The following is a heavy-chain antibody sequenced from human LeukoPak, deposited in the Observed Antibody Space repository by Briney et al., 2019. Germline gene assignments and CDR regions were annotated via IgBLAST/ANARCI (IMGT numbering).Heavy chain of an antibody. Sequence: SETLSPTCTVSGGSISSYYWSWIRQPPGKGLEWIGYIYYSGSTNYNPSLKSRVTISVDTSKNQFSLKLSSVTAADTAVYYCARAVSSGWIFDYWGQGTLVTVSS. CDR3: ARAVSSGWIFDY. V-gene: IGHV4-59*01. CDR2: IYYSGST. CDR1: GGSISSYY. J-gene: IGHJ4*02. D-gene: IGHD6-19*01.